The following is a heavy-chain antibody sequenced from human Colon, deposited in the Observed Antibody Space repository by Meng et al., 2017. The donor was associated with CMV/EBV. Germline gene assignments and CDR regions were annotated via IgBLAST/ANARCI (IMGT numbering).Heavy chain of an antibody. V-gene: IGHV1-69*10. D-gene: IGHD6-6*01. J-gene: IGHJ5*02. Sequence: SVKVSCKASEGTFSSYAISWVRQAPGQGLEWMGGIIPILGIANYAQKFQGRVTITADKSTSTAYMELSSLRSEDTAVYYCARLSIAARGGWFDPWGQGTLVTVSS. CDR1: EGTFSSYA. CDR2: IIPILGIA. CDR3: ARLSIAARGGWFDP.